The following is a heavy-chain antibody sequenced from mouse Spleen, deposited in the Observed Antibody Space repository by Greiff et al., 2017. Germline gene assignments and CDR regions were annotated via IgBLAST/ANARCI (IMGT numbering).Heavy chain of an antibody. Sequence: VKLQQPGAELVKPGASVKLSCKASGYTFTSYWMHWVKQRPGQGLEWIGMIHPNSGSTNYNEKFKSKATLTVDKSSSTAYMQLSSLTSEDSAVYYCARGDYGSSETWFAYWGQGTLVTVSA. V-gene: IGHV1-64*01. CDR1: GYTFTSYW. CDR2: IHPNSGST. J-gene: IGHJ3*01. CDR3: ARGDYGSSETWFAY. D-gene: IGHD1-1*01.